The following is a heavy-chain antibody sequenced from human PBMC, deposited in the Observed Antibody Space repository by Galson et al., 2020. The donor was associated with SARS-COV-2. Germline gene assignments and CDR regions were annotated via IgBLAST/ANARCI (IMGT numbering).Heavy chain of an antibody. J-gene: IGHJ6*02. CDR2: INGDGRSR. D-gene: IGHD3-22*01. CDR3: ATQEFYYGSSGYEESDYGMDV. V-gene: IGHV3-74*01. Sequence: GESLKISCAASGFTFSNYWMHWVRQAPGKGLVWVSRINGDGRSRTYADSVKGRFTISRDSAKNTVSLQMNSLRAEDTAVYYCATQEFYYGSSGYEESDYGMDVWGQGTTVPSP. CDR1: GFTFSNYW.